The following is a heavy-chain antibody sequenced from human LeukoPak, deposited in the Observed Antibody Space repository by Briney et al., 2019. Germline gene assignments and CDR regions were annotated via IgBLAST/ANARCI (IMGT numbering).Heavy chain of an antibody. D-gene: IGHD2-2*01. V-gene: IGHV4-59*08. CDR3: VRLPSTSCYEGWFDP. J-gene: IGHJ5*02. Sequence: PSETLSLTCTVSGRPISSYYWSCLRQPPGKGLEWIGYIYYSGSTNYNPSLKSRVTISVDTSKDQFSLKLSSVTAADTAVYYRVRLPSTSCYEGWFDPWGQGTLVTVSS. CDR1: GRPISSYY. CDR2: IYYSGST.